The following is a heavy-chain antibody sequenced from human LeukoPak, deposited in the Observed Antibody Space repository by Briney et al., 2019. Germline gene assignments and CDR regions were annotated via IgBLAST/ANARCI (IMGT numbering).Heavy chain of an antibody. V-gene: IGHV4-34*01. J-gene: IGHJ5*02. D-gene: IGHD3-3*01. CDR1: GGSFSGYY. CDR2: INHSGST. CDR3: ARARRYYDFWSGPESWFDP. Sequence: PSETLSLTCAVYGGSFSGYYWSWIRQPPGKGLEWIGEINHSGSTNYNPSLKSRVTISVDTSKNQFSPKLSSVTAADTAVYYCARARRYYDFWSGPESWFDPWGQGTLVTVSS.